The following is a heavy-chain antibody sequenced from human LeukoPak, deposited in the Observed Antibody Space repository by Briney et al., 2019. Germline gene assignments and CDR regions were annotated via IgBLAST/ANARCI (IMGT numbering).Heavy chain of an antibody. CDR1: GGSISSYY. Sequence: PSETLSLTCTVSGGSISSYYWSWIRQPPGKGLEWIGYIHYSGSTNYNPSLKSRVTISVDTSKNQFSLKLSSVTAADTAVYYCARSVEGYCRGGSCYSYSYYMDVWGKGTTVTVSS. CDR2: IHYSGST. CDR3: ARSVEGYCRGGSCYSYSYYMDV. J-gene: IGHJ6*03. V-gene: IGHV4-59*01. D-gene: IGHD2-15*01.